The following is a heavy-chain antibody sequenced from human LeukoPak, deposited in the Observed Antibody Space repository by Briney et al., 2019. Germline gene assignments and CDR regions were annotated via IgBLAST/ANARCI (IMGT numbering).Heavy chain of an antibody. Sequence: KPGGSLRLSCAASGFTFSTYSMNWVRQAPGKGLEWLSSITRRSSYIYYADSVKGRFTISRDNDKNSLFLQMNSLRAEDTAVYYCARQTIIYGDYSDYWGQGTLVTVSS. CDR3: ARQTIIYGDYSDY. CDR1: GFTFSTYS. D-gene: IGHD4/OR15-4a*01. V-gene: IGHV3-21*01. J-gene: IGHJ4*02. CDR2: ITRRSSYI.